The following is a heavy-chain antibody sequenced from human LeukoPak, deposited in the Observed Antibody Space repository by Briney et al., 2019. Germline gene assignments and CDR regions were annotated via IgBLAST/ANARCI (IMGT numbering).Heavy chain of an antibody. D-gene: IGHD3-3*01. CDR2: ISGSGGST. CDR3: AKKTYYDFWSGYPTGMDV. CDR1: VFTFSSYA. Sequence: GGSLRLSCAASVFTFSSYAMSWVRQAPGKGLEWVSAISGSGGSTYYADSVKGRFTISRDNSKNTLYLQMNSLRAEDTAVYYCAKKTYYDFWSGYPTGMDVWGQGTTVTVSS. V-gene: IGHV3-23*01. J-gene: IGHJ6*02.